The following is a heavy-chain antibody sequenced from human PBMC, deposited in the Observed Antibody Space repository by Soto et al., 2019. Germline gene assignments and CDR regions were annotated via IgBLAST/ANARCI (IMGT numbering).Heavy chain of an antibody. D-gene: IGHD1-26*01. CDR1: GFTFSMYW. J-gene: IGHJ4*01. CDR3: TREPRADSSGTGGH. CDR2: ISDERTTT. V-gene: IGHV3-74*01. Sequence: GGSLRFPCVVSGFTFSMYWMHWVHQVPGQSPFWVSRISDERTTTNYADSVRGRFTISRDNSKNPLYLQMNNLKPDDTAIYYFTREPRADSSGTGGHWGQGTPVTVSS.